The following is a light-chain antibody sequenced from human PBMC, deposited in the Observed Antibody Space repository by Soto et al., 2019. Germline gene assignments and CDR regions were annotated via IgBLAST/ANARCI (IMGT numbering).Light chain of an antibody. CDR1: SSDVGGYNY. V-gene: IGLV2-14*01. Sequence: QSVSSQPASVSGSPGHSITISCTGTSSDVGGYNYVSWYQQHPGKAPKLMIYEVSNRPSGVSNRFSGSKSGNKASLTISGLQADDEADYYCSSYTSGRTPCVFGTGTKVTVL. J-gene: IGLJ1*01. CDR2: EVS. CDR3: SSYTSGRTPCV.